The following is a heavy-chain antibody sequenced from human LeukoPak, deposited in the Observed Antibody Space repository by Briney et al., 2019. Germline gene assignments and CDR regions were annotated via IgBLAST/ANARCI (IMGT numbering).Heavy chain of an antibody. J-gene: IGHJ2*01. CDR2: ISGSGGPT. Sequence: GGSLRLSCAASGFTFNNYAMGWVRQAQGKGLEWVSSISGSGGPTYYADSVKGRFTISRDKSKSTLYLQMNSLRVEDTAVYYCARDAVAFAIIWYFDLWGRGTPVSVSS. V-gene: IGHV3-23*01. CDR1: GFTFNNYA. D-gene: IGHD2-21*01. CDR3: ARDAVAFAIIWYFDL.